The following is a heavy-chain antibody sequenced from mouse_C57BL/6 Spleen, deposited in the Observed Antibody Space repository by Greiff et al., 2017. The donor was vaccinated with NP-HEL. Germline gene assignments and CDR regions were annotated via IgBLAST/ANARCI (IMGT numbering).Heavy chain of an antibody. CDR2: IDPSDSYT. J-gene: IGHJ1*03. D-gene: IGHD1-1*01. V-gene: IGHV1-59*01. CDR1: GYTFTSYW. CDR3: ARPHYYSGSSHWYFDV. Sequence: QVQLQQPGAELVRPGTSVKLSCKASGYTFTSYWMHWVKQRPGQGLEWIGVIDPSDSYTNYNQKFKGKATLTVDTSSSTAYMQLSSLTSEDSAVYYCARPHYYSGSSHWYFDVWGTGTTVTVSS.